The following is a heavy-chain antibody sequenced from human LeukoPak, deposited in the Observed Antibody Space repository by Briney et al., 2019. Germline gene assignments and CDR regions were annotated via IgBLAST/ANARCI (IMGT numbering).Heavy chain of an antibody. V-gene: IGHV1-8*01. CDR2: MNPINGNT. J-gene: IGHJ5*02. CDR1: GYTFTSYD. CDR3: ARAPREWGYNH. D-gene: IGHD5-18*01. Sequence: EASVKVSCTASGYTFTSYDINWVRQATGQGLEWMGWMNPINGNTGYAQKFQGRATMTRDTSIRTAYMELSSLRSDDTAVYYCARAPREWGYNHWGQGTLVTVSS.